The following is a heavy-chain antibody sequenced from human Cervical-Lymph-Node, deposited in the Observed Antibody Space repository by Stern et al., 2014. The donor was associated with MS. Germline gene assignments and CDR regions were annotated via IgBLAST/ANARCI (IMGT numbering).Heavy chain of an antibody. CDR1: GYTFTSYA. CDR2: INAGNGNT. D-gene: IGHD4-17*01. CDR3: ARGDYGDYTDWYFDL. Sequence: QVQLVQSGAEVKKPGASVKVSCKASGYTFTSYAMHWVRQAPGQRLEWMGWINAGNGNTKYSQKFQGRVTITRDTSASTAYMELSSLRSEDTAVYYCARGDYGDYTDWYFDLWGRGTLVTVSS. V-gene: IGHV1-3*01. J-gene: IGHJ2*01.